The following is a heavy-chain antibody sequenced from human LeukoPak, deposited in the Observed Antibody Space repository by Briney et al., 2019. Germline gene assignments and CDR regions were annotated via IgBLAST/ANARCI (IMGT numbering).Heavy chain of an antibody. CDR3: ARGEAYGYWFDP. V-gene: IGHV4-61*01. CDR2: IYYSGST. CDR1: GGSVSTESYY. Sequence: SETLSLTCTVSGGSVSTESYYWSWIRQPPGKGLEWIAYIYYSGSTNYNPSLKSRVTMSVDTSKNQFSLKLSSVTAADTAVYYCARGEAYGYWFDPWGQGTLVTVSS. D-gene: IGHD1-26*01. J-gene: IGHJ5*02.